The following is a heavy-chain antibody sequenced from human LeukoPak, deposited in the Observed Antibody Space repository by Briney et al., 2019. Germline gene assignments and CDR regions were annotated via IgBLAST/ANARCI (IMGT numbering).Heavy chain of an antibody. Sequence: GGSLRLSCAASGFTFSDYYMSWIRQAPGKGLEWVSYISSSGSTIYYADSVNGRFTISRDNSKNTLYLQMNSLRAEDTAVYYCATPPPLALNYYYGMDVWGQGTTVTVSS. CDR2: ISSSGSTI. CDR1: GFTFSDYY. CDR3: ATPPPLALNYYYGMDV. J-gene: IGHJ6*02. V-gene: IGHV3-11*01.